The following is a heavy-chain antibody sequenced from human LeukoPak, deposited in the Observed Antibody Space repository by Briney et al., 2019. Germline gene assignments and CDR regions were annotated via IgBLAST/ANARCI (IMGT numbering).Heavy chain of an antibody. CDR2: MSPCSGDS. D-gene: IGHD4-17*01. V-gene: IGHV1-18*01. J-gene: IGHJ1*01. CDR3: AREPSSPPNYGDEY. CDR1: GYTYKSYS. Sequence: ASVKASCKASGYTYKSYSIVWVRQAPGQRLKWVGCMSPCSGDSNYAQKFRGRVTMTKDTSTSTVYLELRSLRSDDTAFCYCAREPSSPPNYGDEYWGQGTLVTVSS.